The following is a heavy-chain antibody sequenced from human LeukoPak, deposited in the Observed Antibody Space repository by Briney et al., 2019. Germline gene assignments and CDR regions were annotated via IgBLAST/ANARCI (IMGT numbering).Heavy chain of an antibody. V-gene: IGHV4-39*07. Sequence: SETLSLTCTVSGGSISSSSYYWGWIRQPPGKGLGWIGSIYYSGSTNHNPSLKSRVTMSVDTSKNHFSLKLSSVTAADTAVYYCARIKRGGWKDTFDIWGQGTMVTVSS. CDR3: ARIKRGGWKDTFDI. CDR1: GGSISSSSYY. CDR2: IYYSGST. J-gene: IGHJ3*02. D-gene: IGHD1-1*01.